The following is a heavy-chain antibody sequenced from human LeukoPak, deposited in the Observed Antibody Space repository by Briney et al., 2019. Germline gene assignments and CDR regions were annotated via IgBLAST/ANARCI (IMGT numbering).Heavy chain of an antibody. Sequence: SETLSLTCSVSGGSIRSSSYYWGWLRQPPGKGVVWIGSIYYSGSDYYTLSLKSRVTISVDTSKNQFSLKLSSVTAADTAVYYCARHFRIAAAGNEFDYWGQGTLVTVSS. D-gene: IGHD6-13*01. CDR1: GGSIRSSSYY. J-gene: IGHJ4*02. V-gene: IGHV4-39*01. CDR2: IYYSGSD. CDR3: ARHFRIAAAGNEFDY.